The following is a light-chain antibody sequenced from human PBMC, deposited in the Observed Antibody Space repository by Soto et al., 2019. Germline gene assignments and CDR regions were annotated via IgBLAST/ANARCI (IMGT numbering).Light chain of an antibody. CDR2: AAS. V-gene: IGKV1-27*01. J-gene: IGKJ3*01. CDR1: QDIINF. CDR3: QMYNIVTFT. Sequence: DIQMTQSPSSLSASVGDRVTITCRASQDIINFLAWYQQTPGKVPKLLIYAASALQSGVPSRFSGSGSGTDFTLTISSLQPEDVATYYCQMYNIVTFTFGPGTKVDIK.